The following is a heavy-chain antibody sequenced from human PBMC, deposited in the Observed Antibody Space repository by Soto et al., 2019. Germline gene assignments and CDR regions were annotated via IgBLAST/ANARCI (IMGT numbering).Heavy chain of an antibody. D-gene: IGHD2-2*01. V-gene: IGHV1-46*01. CDR2: INPSGGST. Sequence: QVQLVQSGAEVKKPGASVKVSCKASGYTFTSYYMHWVRQAPGQGLEWMGIINPSGGSTSYAQKFQGKVTMTRDTSTSTVYMELSSLRSEDTAVYYCAAPRREVVPAATYYGMDVWGQGTTVTVSS. CDR3: AAPRREVVPAATYYGMDV. CDR1: GYTFTSYY. J-gene: IGHJ6*02.